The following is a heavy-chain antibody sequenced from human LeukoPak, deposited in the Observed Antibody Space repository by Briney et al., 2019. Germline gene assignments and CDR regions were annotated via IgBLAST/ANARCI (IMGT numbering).Heavy chain of an antibody. CDR1: GFTFSRYW. V-gene: IGHV3-7*01. CDR2: IKEDGSEK. J-gene: IGHJ4*02. D-gene: IGHD7-27*01. Sequence: PGGSLRLSCAAAGFTFSRYWMSWVRQATGKGLECVAKIKEDGSEKHYVDSVKGGFTISRDNAKNSLYLQMNSLRAEDTAVYYCARDYTGGWNDYWGQGTLVTVSS. CDR3: ARDYTGGWNDY.